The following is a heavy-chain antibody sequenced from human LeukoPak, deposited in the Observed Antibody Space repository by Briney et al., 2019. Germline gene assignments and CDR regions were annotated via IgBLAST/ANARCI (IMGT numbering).Heavy chain of an antibody. V-gene: IGHV3-33*03. CDR3: AKDRLSRDNSLDY. CDR1: GFTFTNYG. Sequence: PGGSLRLSCVASGFTFTNYGFHWVRQAPGKGLEWVAVIWYDGSKTYYTDSVKGRFTISRDNSKNTLYLQMNSLRAEDTAVYYCAKDRLSRDNSLDYWGRGTLVTVSS. CDR2: IWYDGSKT. J-gene: IGHJ4*02. D-gene: IGHD4-23*01.